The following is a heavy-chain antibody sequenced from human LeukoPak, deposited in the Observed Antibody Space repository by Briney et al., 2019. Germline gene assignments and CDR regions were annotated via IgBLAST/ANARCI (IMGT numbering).Heavy chain of an antibody. CDR1: GYTFTTYG. V-gene: IGHV1-18*01. CDR3: ATEAPHRRPDVAYDILTGKNWFDP. J-gene: IGHJ5*02. Sequence: ASVKVSCKASGYTFTTYGISWVRQAPGQGLEWMGWISVYNGDTNYAQKLQGRVTMTTDTSTSTAYMELRSLRSDDTAVYYCATEAPHRRPDVAYDILTGKNWFDPWGQGTLVTVSS. D-gene: IGHD3-9*01. CDR2: ISVYNGDT.